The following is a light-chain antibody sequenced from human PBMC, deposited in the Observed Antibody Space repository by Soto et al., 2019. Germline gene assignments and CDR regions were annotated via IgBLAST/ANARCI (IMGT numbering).Light chain of an antibody. CDR3: CSYAGSGTVR. CDR1: NSDIGSYDL. CDR2: EAN. Sequence: QSALTQPPSVSGSPGQSITISCTGTNSDIGSYDLVSWYQHHPGKAPKLIIYEANRRPSGVSNHFSGSKSGNTASLTISGLQAEDEADYYCCSYAGSGTVRFGGGTQLTVL. V-gene: IGLV2-23*02. J-gene: IGLJ7*01.